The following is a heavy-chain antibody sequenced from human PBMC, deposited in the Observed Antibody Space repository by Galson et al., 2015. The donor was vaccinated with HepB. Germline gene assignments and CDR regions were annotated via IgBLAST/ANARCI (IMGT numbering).Heavy chain of an antibody. Sequence: SLRLSCAASEFTFSNYAMTWVRQAPGKGLEWVSSISAGGDTTYYADSVKGRFTISRDNAKKMLSLRTNSLRAEDTAVYYCARGAWGDGDEGFYFDYWGQGTLVTVSS. CDR3: ARGAWGDGDEGFYFDY. CDR2: ISAGGDTT. V-gene: IGHV3-23*01. J-gene: IGHJ4*02. D-gene: IGHD4-17*01. CDR1: EFTFSNYA.